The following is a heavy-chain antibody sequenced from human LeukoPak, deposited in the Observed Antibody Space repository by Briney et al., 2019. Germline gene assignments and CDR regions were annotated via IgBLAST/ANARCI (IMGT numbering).Heavy chain of an antibody. Sequence: GASVKVSCKASGYTFTSYYMHWVRQAPGQGLEWMGWINPNSGGTNYAQKFQGRVTMTRDTSISTAYMELSRLRSDDTAVYYCARDYYGSGSPNWFDPWGQGTLVTVSS. V-gene: IGHV1-2*02. J-gene: IGHJ5*02. CDR3: ARDYYGSGSPNWFDP. CDR1: GYTFTSYY. CDR2: INPNSGGT. D-gene: IGHD3-10*01.